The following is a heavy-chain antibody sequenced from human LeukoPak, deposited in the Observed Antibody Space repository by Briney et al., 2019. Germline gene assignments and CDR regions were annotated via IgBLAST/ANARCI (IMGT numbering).Heavy chain of an antibody. CDR3: TRDSHGGVDY. CDR2: TNGDGTDT. V-gene: IGHV3-74*01. J-gene: IGHJ4*02. D-gene: IGHD3-10*01. CDR1: GFTFSPSW. Sequence: GGSLRLSCAASGFTFSPSWMHWVRQAPGMGLEWVSRTNGDGTDTIYADSVKGRFTISRDNAKNTLYLQMNSLRAEDTAVYYCTRDSHGGVDYWRQGTLVTVSS.